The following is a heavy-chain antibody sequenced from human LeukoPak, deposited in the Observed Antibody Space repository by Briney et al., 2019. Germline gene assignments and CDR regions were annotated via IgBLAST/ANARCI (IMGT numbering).Heavy chain of an antibody. V-gene: IGHV4-34*01. CDR3: ASRYCSSTSCYRATNYHQFDP. Sequence: SETLSLTCAVYGGSFSGCYWSWIRQPPGKGLEWIGEINHSGSTNYNPSLKSRVTISVDTSKNQFSLKLSSVTAADTAVYYCASRYCSSTSCYRATNYHQFDPWGQGTLVTVSS. J-gene: IGHJ5*02. D-gene: IGHD2-2*01. CDR1: GGSFSGCY. CDR2: INHSGST.